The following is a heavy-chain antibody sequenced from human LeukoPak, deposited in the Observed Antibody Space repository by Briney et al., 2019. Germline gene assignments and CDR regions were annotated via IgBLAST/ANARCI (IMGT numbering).Heavy chain of an antibody. CDR3: ANLVVIPTSMRLEDY. J-gene: IGHJ4*02. Sequence: SETLSLTCGVYDGSFSGYYWSWIRQPPGKRLEWIGEINHSGSTKYNPSLKSRVTISADTSKNQFSLKVNSVTAADTAVYYCANLVVIPTSMRLEDYWGQGTLVTVSS. V-gene: IGHV4-34*01. CDR1: DGSFSGYY. D-gene: IGHD3-22*01. CDR2: INHSGST.